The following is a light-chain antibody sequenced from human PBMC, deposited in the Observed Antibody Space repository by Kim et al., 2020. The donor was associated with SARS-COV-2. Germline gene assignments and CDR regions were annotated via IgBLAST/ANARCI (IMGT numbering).Light chain of an antibody. CDR2: LSSDGSH. Sequence: AVKLTGTLSRGHSGAAIAWQQHRPEKGPRYLMKLSSDGSHTKGDGIPDRFSGSSSGTERYLTISSLQSEDEADYYCQTWGTGVWVFGGGTQLTVL. V-gene: IGLV4-69*01. J-gene: IGLJ3*02. CDR3: QTWGTGVWV. CDR1: RGHSGAA.